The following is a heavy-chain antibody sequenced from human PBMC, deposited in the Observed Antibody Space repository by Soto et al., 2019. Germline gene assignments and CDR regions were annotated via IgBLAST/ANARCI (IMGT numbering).Heavy chain of an antibody. J-gene: IGHJ4*02. CDR2: IIPILGIA. D-gene: IGHD6-13*01. CDR1: GGTFSSYT. CDR3: ARDYAAGSWGDY. V-gene: IGHV1-69*08. Sequence: QVQLVQSGAEVKKPGSSVKVSCKASGGTFSSYTISWVRQAPGQGLEWMGRIIPILGIANYAQKFQGRVTITADKSTSTAYMELSSLRSEDTAVYYGARDYAAGSWGDYWGQGTLVTVSS.